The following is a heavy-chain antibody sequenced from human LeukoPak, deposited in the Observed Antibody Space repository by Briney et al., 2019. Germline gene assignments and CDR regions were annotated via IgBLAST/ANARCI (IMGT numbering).Heavy chain of an antibody. V-gene: IGHV3-53*01. Sequence: GGSLRLSCAASGFTFSSNYMSWVRQAPGKGLDWVSVIYSGGSTYYADSVKGRFTISRDNSKNTLYLQMNRLRAEDTAVYYCAKIWLYGSGNQVGAFDIWGQGTMVTVSS. J-gene: IGHJ3*02. D-gene: IGHD3-10*01. CDR2: IYSGGST. CDR3: AKIWLYGSGNQVGAFDI. CDR1: GFTFSSNY.